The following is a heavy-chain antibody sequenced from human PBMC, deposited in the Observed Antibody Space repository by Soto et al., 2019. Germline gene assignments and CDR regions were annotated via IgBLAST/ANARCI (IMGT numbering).Heavy chain of an antibody. CDR2: LNLGGST. CDR1: GGSFSGYY. CDR3: ARGRLRSCSGRSCERAVFDI. D-gene: IGHD2-15*01. V-gene: IGHV4-34*01. Sequence: QVQLQQWGAGLLKPSETLSLTCAVYGGSFSGYYWNWIRQPPGKGLEWIGDLNLGGSTNYNASLKSRVSISVDTSKNLFSLKLSSVTAADTAVYYCARGRLRSCSGRSCERAVFDIWGQGTMATVS. J-gene: IGHJ3*02.